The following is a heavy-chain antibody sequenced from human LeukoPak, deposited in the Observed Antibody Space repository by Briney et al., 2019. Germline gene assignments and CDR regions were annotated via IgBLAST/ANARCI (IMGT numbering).Heavy chain of an antibody. V-gene: IGHV3-23*01. Sequence: GGSLSLSCAASGFTFSSYAVSWVRQAPGKGLEWVSAISGSGGSTYYADSVKGRFTISRDNSKNTLYLQMNSLRAEDTAVYYCAKHSGYSSSWSEYFQHWGQGTLVTVSS. CDR3: AKHSGYSSSWSEYFQH. CDR2: ISGSGGST. CDR1: GFTFSSYA. D-gene: IGHD6-13*01. J-gene: IGHJ1*01.